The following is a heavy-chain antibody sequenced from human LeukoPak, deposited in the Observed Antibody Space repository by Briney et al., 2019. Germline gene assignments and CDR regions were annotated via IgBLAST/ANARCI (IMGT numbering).Heavy chain of an antibody. CDR2: IYYSGSA. Sequence: SETLSLTCTVSGGSISSGGYYWSWIRQHPGKGLEWIGYIYYSGSAYYNPSLKSRVTISVDTSKNQFSPKLSSVTAADTAVYYCARDGAYCGGDCYSAADYYYGTDVWGQGTTVTVSS. D-gene: IGHD2-21*02. V-gene: IGHV4-31*03. J-gene: IGHJ6*02. CDR3: ARDGAYCGGDCYSAADYYYGTDV. CDR1: GGSISSGGYY.